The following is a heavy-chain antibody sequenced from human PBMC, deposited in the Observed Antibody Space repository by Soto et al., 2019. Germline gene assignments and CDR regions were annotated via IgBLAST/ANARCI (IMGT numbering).Heavy chain of an antibody. CDR2: IIPILGIA. V-gene: IGHV1-69*02. Sequence: QVQLVQSGAEVKKPGSSVKVSCKASGGTFSSYTISWVRQAPGQGLEWMGRIIPILGIANYAQKFQGRVTITADKSTSTAYMELSSLRSEDTAVYYCASSPRAARRYYFDYWGQGTLVTVSS. D-gene: IGHD6-13*01. CDR3: ASSPRAARRYYFDY. J-gene: IGHJ4*02. CDR1: GGTFSSYT.